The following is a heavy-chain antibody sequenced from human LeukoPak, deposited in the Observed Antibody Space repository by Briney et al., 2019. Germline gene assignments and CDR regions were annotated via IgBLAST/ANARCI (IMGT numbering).Heavy chain of an antibody. CDR3: ARETYYYDSSGYYRGGLAY. V-gene: IGHV4-34*01. Sequence: PSETLSLTCTVYGGSFSGYYWSWIRQPPGKGLEWIGEINHSGSTNYNPSLKSRVTISVDTSKNQFSLKLSSVTAADTAVYYCARETYYYDSSGYYRGGLAYWGQGTLVTVSS. D-gene: IGHD3-22*01. CDR2: INHSGST. CDR1: GGSFSGYY. J-gene: IGHJ4*02.